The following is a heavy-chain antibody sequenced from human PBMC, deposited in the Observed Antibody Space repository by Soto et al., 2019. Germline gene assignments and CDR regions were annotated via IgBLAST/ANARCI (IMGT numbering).Heavy chain of an antibody. V-gene: IGHV1-3*01. CDR2: INVGNGNT. CDR3: AREGAHYAPFDL. CDR1: GYTFTDYA. J-gene: IGHJ4*02. Sequence: AQLVQSGAEAKQPGASVKVSCKASGYTFTDYALHWVRQAPGQGLEWMGWINVGNGNTGYSRKFQGRVTNDIDMSANTTYLEVTSLTSEDTAIYYCAREGAHYAPFDLWGQGTLVTVSS. D-gene: IGHD3-16*01.